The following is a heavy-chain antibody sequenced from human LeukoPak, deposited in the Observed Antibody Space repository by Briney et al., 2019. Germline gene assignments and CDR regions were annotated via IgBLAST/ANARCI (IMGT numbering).Heavy chain of an antibody. CDR1: GFTFSSYA. CDR2: ISGSGGST. CDR3: AKDTNCGDYWFDY. J-gene: IGHJ4*02. V-gene: IGHV3-23*01. Sequence: QTGGSLRLSCAASGFTFSSYAMSWVRQAPGKGLEWVSAISGSGGSTYYADSVKGRFTISRDNSKNTLYLQMNSLRAEGTAVYYCAKDTNCGDYWFDYWGQGTLVTVSS. D-gene: IGHD4-17*01.